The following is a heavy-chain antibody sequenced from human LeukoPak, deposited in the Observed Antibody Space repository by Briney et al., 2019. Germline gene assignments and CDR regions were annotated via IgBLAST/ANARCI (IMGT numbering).Heavy chain of an antibody. Sequence: PGGSLRLSCAASGFTFSSYAMSWVRQAPGKGLEWVSAISGSGGSTYYADSVKGRFTISRDNSKNTLYLQMNSLRAEDTAVYYCAKDSWANYSSGSYPNWFDPWGQGTLVTVSS. CDR3: AKDSWANYSSGSYPNWFDP. CDR1: GFTFSSYA. D-gene: IGHD3-10*01. V-gene: IGHV3-23*01. CDR2: ISGSGGST. J-gene: IGHJ5*02.